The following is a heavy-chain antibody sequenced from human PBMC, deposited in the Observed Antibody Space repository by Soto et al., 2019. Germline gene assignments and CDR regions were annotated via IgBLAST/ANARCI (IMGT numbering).Heavy chain of an antibody. D-gene: IGHD3-3*01. V-gene: IGHV3-30-3*01. Sequence: QVQLVESGGGVVQPGRSLRLSCAASGFTFSSYAMHWVRQAPGKGLEWVAVISYDGSNKYYADSVKGRFTISRDNSKNTLYLQMNSLRAEDTAVYYCAREYQNYDFWSGPLYYYYGMDVW. CDR2: ISYDGSNK. CDR3: AREYQNYDFWSGPLYYYYGMDV. J-gene: IGHJ6*01. CDR1: GFTFSSYA.